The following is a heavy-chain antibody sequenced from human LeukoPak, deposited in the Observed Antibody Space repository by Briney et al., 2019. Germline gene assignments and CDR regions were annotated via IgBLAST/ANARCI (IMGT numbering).Heavy chain of an antibody. Sequence: ASVKVPCKASGYTFTSYAMHWVRQAPGQRLEWMGWINAGNGNTKYSQKFQGRVTITRDTSASTAYMELSSLRSEDTAVYYCARDRITMVRGVHNWFDPWGQGTLVTVSS. CDR3: ARDRITMVRGVHNWFDP. V-gene: IGHV1-3*01. CDR2: INAGNGNT. J-gene: IGHJ5*02. D-gene: IGHD3-10*01. CDR1: GYTFTSYA.